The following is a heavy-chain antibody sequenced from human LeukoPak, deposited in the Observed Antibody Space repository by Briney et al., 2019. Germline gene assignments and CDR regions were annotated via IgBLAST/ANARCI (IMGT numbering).Heavy chain of an antibody. CDR2: IRYDGNNE. CDR1: GFTLNNYG. Sequence: GGSLRLSCAASGFTLNNYGIHWVRQAPGKGLEWVAFIRYDGNNEYYADSVRGRFTISRDNSKNTLYLEMDSLRPEDTAVYYCARDWAHSYSSGWPEYFQHWGQGTLVTVSS. J-gene: IGHJ1*01. CDR3: ARDWAHSYSSGWPEYFQH. V-gene: IGHV3-30*02. D-gene: IGHD6-19*01.